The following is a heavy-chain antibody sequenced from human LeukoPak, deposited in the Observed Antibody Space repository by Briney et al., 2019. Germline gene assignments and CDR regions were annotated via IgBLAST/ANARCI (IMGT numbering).Heavy chain of an antibody. CDR1: GFTFSDYG. CDR2: ISSDGSNK. V-gene: IGHV3-30*18. Sequence: GGSLRLSCAGSGFTFSDYGMHWVRQAPGKGLEWVAVISSDGSNKYYADSVKGRFSLSRDNSKNTVYVQMNSLRAEDTAVYYCAKGGPAGGWFYFDHWGQGTLLTVSS. D-gene: IGHD6-19*01. CDR3: AKGGPAGGWFYFDH. J-gene: IGHJ4*02.